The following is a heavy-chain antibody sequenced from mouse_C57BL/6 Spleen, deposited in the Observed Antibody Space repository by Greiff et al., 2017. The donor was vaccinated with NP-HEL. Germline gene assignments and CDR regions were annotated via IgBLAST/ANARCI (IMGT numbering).Heavy chain of an antibody. J-gene: IGHJ3*01. D-gene: IGHD2-2*01. CDR3: ATLYGYAFAY. V-gene: IGHV3-1*01. CDR2: ISYSGST. CDR1: GYSITSGYD. Sequence: EVQLQQSGPGMVKPSQSLSLTCTVTGYSITSGYDWHWIRHFPGNKLEWMGYISYSGSTNYNPSLKSRISITHDTSKNHFFLKLNSVTTEDTATYYCATLYGYAFAYWGQGTLVTVSA.